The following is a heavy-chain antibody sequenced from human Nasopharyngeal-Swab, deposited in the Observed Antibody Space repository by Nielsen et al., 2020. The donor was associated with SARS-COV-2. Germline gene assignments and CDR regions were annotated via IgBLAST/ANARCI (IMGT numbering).Heavy chain of an antibody. CDR3: TTDLHDYGDYDY. Sequence: GESLKISCTASGFTFADYVMSWVRQAPGKGLEWVGRIKSKTDGGTTDYAAPVKGRFTISRDDSKNTLYLQMNSLKTEDTAVYYCTTDLHDYGDYDYWGQGTLVTVSS. D-gene: IGHD4-17*01. V-gene: IGHV3-15*01. CDR1: GFTFADYV. CDR2: IKSKTDGGTT. J-gene: IGHJ4*02.